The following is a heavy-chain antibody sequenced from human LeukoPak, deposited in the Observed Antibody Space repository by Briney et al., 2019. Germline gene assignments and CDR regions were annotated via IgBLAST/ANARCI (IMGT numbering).Heavy chain of an antibody. CDR2: ISGSGGST. J-gene: IGHJ3*02. CDR3: AKDEFVASAFTGAFDI. CDR1: GFTFSSYA. V-gene: IGHV3-23*01. Sequence: GGSLRLSCAASGFTFSSYAMSWFRQAPGKGLEWVSAISGSGGSTYYADSVKGRFTISRDSSKNTLYLQMNSLRAEDTAVYYCAKDEFVASAFTGAFDIWGQGTMVTVSS. D-gene: IGHD2-8*02.